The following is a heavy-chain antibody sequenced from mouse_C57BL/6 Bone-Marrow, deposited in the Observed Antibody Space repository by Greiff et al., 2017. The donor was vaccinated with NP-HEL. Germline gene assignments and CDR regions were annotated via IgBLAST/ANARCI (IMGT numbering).Heavy chain of an antibody. CDR3: ARGPVPTVVFDY. CDR2: ISDGGSYT. V-gene: IGHV5-4*03. CDR1: GFTFSSYA. D-gene: IGHD1-1*01. Sequence: EVMLVESGGGLVKPGGSLKLSCAASGFTFSSYAMSWVRQTPEKRLEWVATISDGGSYTYYPDNVKGRFTISRDNAKNNLYLQMSHLKSEDTAMYYCARGPVPTVVFDYWGQGTTLTVSS. J-gene: IGHJ2*01.